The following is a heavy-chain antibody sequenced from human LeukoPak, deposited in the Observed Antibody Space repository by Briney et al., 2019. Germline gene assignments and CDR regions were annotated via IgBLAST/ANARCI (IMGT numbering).Heavy chain of an antibody. D-gene: IGHD5-24*01. CDR3: ARVRRDGYNEGPIDY. CDR2: ISSSSSYI. CDR1: GFTFSSYS. J-gene: IGHJ4*02. V-gene: IGHV3-21*01. Sequence: GGSLRLSCAASGFTFSSYSMNWVRQAPGKGLEWVSSISSSSSYIYYADSVKGRFTISRDNAKDSLYLQMNSLRAEDTAVYYCARVRRDGYNEGPIDYWGQGTLVTVSS.